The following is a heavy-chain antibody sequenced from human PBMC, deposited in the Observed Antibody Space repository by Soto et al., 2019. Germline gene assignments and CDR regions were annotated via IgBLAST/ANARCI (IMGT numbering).Heavy chain of an antibody. V-gene: IGHV1-69*13. J-gene: IGHJ6*02. D-gene: IGHD6-19*01. CDR3: ARDQEAVAGPPHYYGMDV. Sequence: ASVKVSCKASGGTFSSYAISWVRQAPGQGLEWMGGIIPIFGTANYAQKFQGRVTITADESTSTAYMELSSLRSEDTAVYYCARDQEAVAGPPHYYGMDVWGQGTTVTVSS. CDR1: GGTFSSYA. CDR2: IIPIFGTA.